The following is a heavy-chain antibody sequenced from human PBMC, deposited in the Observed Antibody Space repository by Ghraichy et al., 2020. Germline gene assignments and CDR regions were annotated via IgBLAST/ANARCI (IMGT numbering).Heavy chain of an antibody. J-gene: IGHJ4*02. Sequence: SETLSLTCTVSGGSISSSIYYWGWIRQPPGKGLEWIGSIYYSGSTYYNPSLKSRVTISVDTSKNQFSLKLSSGTAADAALYYCVRQGKYYDTLTGSAGPSYVDYWGQGTLVTVSA. CDR2: IYYSGST. CDR1: GGSISSSIYY. D-gene: IGHD3-9*01. CDR3: VRQGKYYDTLTGSAGPSYVDY. V-gene: IGHV4-39*01.